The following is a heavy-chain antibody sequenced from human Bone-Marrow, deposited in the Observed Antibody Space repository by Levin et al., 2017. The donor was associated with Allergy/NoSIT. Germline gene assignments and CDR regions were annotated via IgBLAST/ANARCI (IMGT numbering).Heavy chain of an antibody. CDR1: GYTFTSYG. CDR2: ISAYNGNT. CDR3: ARDLGYYDSSGYYYFDY. Sequence: GESLKISCKASGYTFTSYGISWVRQAPGQGLEWMGWISAYNGNTNYAQKLQGRVTMTTDTSTSTAYMELRSLRSDDTAVYYCARDLGYYDSSGYYYFDYWGQGTLVTVSS. J-gene: IGHJ4*02. D-gene: IGHD3-22*01. V-gene: IGHV1-18*01.